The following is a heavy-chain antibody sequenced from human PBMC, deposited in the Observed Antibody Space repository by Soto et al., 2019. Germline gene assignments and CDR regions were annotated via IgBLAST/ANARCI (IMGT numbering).Heavy chain of an antibody. J-gene: IGHJ4*02. CDR2: IIPIFGTA. V-gene: IGHV1-69*01. D-gene: IGHD3-3*01. CDR3: ERGQMARIYYFDY. Sequence: QVQLVQSGAEVQKPGSSVKVSCTASVGTFSSYAISWLRQAPGQGLEWMGGIIPIFGTANYAQKFQGSVTITADESTSTAYMELSSRRSEDTAVYYCERGQMARIYYFDYLVQGTLVTVSS. CDR1: VGTFSSYA.